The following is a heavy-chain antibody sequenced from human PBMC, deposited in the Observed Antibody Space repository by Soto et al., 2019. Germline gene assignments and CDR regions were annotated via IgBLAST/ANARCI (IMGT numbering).Heavy chain of an antibody. Sequence: QITLKESGPTLVKPTQTLTLTCTFSGFSLSTRGVGVGWIRQPPGKALEWLALLYWDDDEGYSTSLKSRLTISKDTSKNQVVLTVTNMDPMDTATYYCAHRPRGYSYHFDYWGQGTPVTVSS. V-gene: IGHV2-5*02. CDR2: LYWDDDE. J-gene: IGHJ4*02. D-gene: IGHD5-18*01. CDR3: AHRPRGYSYHFDY. CDR1: GFSLSTRGVG.